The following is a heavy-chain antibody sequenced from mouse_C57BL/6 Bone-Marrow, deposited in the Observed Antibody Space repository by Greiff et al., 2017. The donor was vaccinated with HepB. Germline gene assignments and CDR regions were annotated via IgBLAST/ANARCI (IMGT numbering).Heavy chain of an antibody. Sequence: QVQLQQPGAELVRPGTSVKLSCKASGYTFTSFWMHWVKQRPGQGLEWIGVIDPSDSYTNYNQKFKGKATLTVDTSSSTAYMQLSSLTSEDSAVYYCGRWLSYYYAMDYWGQGTSVTVSS. CDR3: GRWLSYYYAMDY. CDR1: GYTFTSFW. J-gene: IGHJ4*01. D-gene: IGHD2-2*01. V-gene: IGHV1-59*01. CDR2: IDPSDSYT.